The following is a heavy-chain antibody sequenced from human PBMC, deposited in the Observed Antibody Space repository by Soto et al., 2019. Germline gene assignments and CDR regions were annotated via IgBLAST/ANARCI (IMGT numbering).Heavy chain of an antibody. CDR3: ARGWVVRGNIMTNIDF. CDR2: INPDTGDT. V-gene: IGHV1-2*02. CDR1: GYTFTNYY. Sequence: QVQLVQSGTEVKKPGASVMVSCKTSGYTFTNYYIHWVRQAPGQGLEWMGWINPDTGDTDFAQRFQGRITMTRETATTTGYMDLNRLTSDDTAVYYCARGWVVRGNIMTNIDFWGQVTLVTVSS. D-gene: IGHD3-10*01. J-gene: IGHJ4*02.